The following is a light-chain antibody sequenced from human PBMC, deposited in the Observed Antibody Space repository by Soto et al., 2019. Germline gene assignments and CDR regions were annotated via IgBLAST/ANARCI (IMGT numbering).Light chain of an antibody. CDR2: AAS. V-gene: IGKV1-27*01. CDR1: QGISNY. Sequence: DIQMTQSPSSLSASVGDRVTITCRASQGISNYLAWYQQHPGKVPKLLIYAASTLPSGVPTRYSGSGSGTDFPLTISRLQPEDVATYYCQKYNSAPRTLGQGPQVEIK. J-gene: IGKJ1*01. CDR3: QKYNSAPRT.